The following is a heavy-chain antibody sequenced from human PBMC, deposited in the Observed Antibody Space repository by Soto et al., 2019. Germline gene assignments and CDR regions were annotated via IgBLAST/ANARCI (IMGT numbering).Heavy chain of an antibody. Sequence: VXXXAEVXXPGXXXXXSCKXXGYSFTTYYIHWFRQAPGQGLEWMAIINPNGGTTNYAQQFQGRSTVTRDMSASTLYMELSSLRSADTAIYYCAVYFCGGGCPPGPWNWGRGTMVTVSS. V-gene: IGHV1-46*03. J-gene: IGHJ3*01. CDR3: AVYFCGGGCPPGPWN. CDR1: GYSFTTYY. D-gene: IGHD2-21*02. CDR2: INPNGGTT.